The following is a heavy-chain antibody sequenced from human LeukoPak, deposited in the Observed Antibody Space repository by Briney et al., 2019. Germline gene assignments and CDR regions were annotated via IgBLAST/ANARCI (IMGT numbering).Heavy chain of an antibody. CDR1: GFTFSSYW. J-gene: IGHJ3*01. CDR3: AKDGRQGAYDV. D-gene: IGHD2-21*01. Sequence: GGSLRLSCVASGFTFSSYWMSWVRQAPGKGLEWVANIEEYGSEIYYADSVRGRFTISRDNTKNSLYLQMNSLTTEDTAFYYCAKDGRQGAYDVWGQGTLVTVS. CDR2: IEEYGSEI. V-gene: IGHV3-7*03.